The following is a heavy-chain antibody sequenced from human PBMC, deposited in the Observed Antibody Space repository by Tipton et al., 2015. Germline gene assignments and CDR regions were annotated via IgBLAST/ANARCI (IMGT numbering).Heavy chain of an antibody. J-gene: IGHJ4*02. CDR1: GFTFANYA. CDR2: ISWYSDNI. Sequence: SLRLSCAASGFTFANYAMHWVRQAPGKGLEWVSGISWYSDNIGYADSVKGRFTISRDNAKNSLYLQMNSLRPEDTALYYCARGVTGTTLGLSYWGQGTLVTVSS. D-gene: IGHD1-7*01. CDR3: ARGVTGTTLGLSY. V-gene: IGHV3-9*01.